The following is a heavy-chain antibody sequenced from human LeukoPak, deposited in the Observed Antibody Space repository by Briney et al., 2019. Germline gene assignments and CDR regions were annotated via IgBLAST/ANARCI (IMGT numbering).Heavy chain of an antibody. D-gene: IGHD5-12*01. CDR3: ARDLVRAPYEPWDDY. CDR1: GGTSSSYA. CDR2: IIPIFGTA. J-gene: IGHJ4*02. Sequence: SVKVSCKASGGTSSSYAISWVRQAPGQGLEWMGGIIPIFGTANYAQKFQGRVTITADESTSTAYMELSSLRSEDTAVYYCARDLVRAPYEPWDDYWGQGTLVTVSS. V-gene: IGHV1-69*13.